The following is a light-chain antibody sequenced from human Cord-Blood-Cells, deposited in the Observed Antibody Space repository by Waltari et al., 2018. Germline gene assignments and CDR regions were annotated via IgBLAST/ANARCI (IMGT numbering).Light chain of an antibody. CDR1: QCLLLSNGYNY. CDR2: LGS. Sequence: VMTQSLLVWPVSPGEQDSFPCRSGQCLLLSNGYNYLNWYLQKPGQSPQLLIYLGSSLDSGVPARFSGSGSGTDFTLKISRLEAEDFAAYYCMQALQTPYTFGQGTKLEIK. J-gene: IGKJ2*01. CDR3: MQALQTPYT. V-gene: IGKV2-28*01.